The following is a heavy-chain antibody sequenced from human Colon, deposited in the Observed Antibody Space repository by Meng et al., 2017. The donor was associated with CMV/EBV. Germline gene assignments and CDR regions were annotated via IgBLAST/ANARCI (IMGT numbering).Heavy chain of an antibody. CDR1: GFTFDDFA. V-gene: IGHV3-9*01. D-gene: IGHD1-7*01. CDR2: ITWNSVSV. CDR3: TRDGGNYDFANY. J-gene: IGHJ4*02. Sequence: SLRLSCAASGFTFDDFAMHWVRQAPGKGLEWVAGITWNSVSVGYADSVKGRFTISRDNAKNSLYLQMNSLRADDTAVYYCTRDGGNYDFANYWGQGTLVTVSS.